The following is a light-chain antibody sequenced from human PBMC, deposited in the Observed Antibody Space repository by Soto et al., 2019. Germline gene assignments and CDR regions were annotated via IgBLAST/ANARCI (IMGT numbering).Light chain of an antibody. V-gene: IGLV1-47*01. CDR1: SSNIESNY. J-gene: IGLJ2*01. CDR3: TVWDDILRGRL. CDR2: RND. Sequence: QSVVTQPPSASGTPGQRVTLTCSGSSSNIESNYVYWYQQVPGTAPRLLIYRNDQRPSGVPDRFSGSKSGASASLTISALRSEDEADYYCTVWDDILRGRLFGGGTKVTVL.